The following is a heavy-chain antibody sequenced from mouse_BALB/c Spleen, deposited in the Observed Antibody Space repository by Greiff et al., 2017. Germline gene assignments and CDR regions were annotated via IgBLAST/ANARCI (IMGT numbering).Heavy chain of an antibody. CDR2: IDPANGNT. V-gene: IGHV14-3*02. Sequence: EVQLQQSGAELVKPGASVKLSCTASGFNIKDTYMHWVKQRPEQGLEWIGRIDPANGNTKYDPKFQGKAAITADTSSNTAYLQLSSLTSEDTAVYYCAIDSSGPFAYWGQGTLVTVSA. D-gene: IGHD3-2*01. CDR3: AIDSSGPFAY. J-gene: IGHJ3*01. CDR1: GFNIKDTY.